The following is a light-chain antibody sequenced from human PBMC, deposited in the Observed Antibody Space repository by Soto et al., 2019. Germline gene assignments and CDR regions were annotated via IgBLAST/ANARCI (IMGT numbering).Light chain of an antibody. V-gene: IGKV3-15*01. Sequence: EIGMTQSPATLSVSPGERVTLFCRASQNIDTKLAWYQQKPGQAPSLLIQTASTRATGVPARFSGSGSGTEFTLTISCLQSEEYEIYYCQHYKEWYTFGQGTKLEI. CDR1: QNIDTK. CDR2: TAS. CDR3: QHYKEWYT. J-gene: IGKJ2*01.